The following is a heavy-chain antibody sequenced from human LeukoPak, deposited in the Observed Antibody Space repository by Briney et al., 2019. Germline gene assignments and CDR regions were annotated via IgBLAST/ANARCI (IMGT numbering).Heavy chain of an antibody. CDR1: GFTFSNSW. D-gene: IGHD4/OR15-4a*01. J-gene: IGHJ4*02. Sequence: GESLRLSCAASGFTFSNSWMTWVRQAPGKGLEWVASMIGDGSEIHYVDSVKGRFTISRDNSKNTLYLQMNSLRAEDTAVYYCARRAGAYSHPYDYWGQGTLVTVSS. CDR3: ARRAGAYSHPYDY. CDR2: MIGDGSEI. V-gene: IGHV3-7*03.